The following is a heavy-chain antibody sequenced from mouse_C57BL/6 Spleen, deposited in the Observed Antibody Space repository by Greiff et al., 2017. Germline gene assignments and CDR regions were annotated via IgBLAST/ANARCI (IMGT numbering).Heavy chain of an antibody. CDR3: ARGGTVVAHYYAMDY. J-gene: IGHJ4*01. V-gene: IGHV1-19*01. CDR1: GYTFTDYY. D-gene: IGHD1-1*01. Sequence: EVQLQQSGPVLVKPGASVKMSCKASGYTFTDYYMNWVKQSHGKSLEWIGVINPYNGGTSYNQKFKGKATLTVDKSSSTAYMELNSLTSEDSAVYYGARGGTVVAHYYAMDYWGQGTSVTVSS. CDR2: INPYNGGT.